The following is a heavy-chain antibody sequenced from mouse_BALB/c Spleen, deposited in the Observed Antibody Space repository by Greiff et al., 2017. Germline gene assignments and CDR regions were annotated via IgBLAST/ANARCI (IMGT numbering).Heavy chain of an antibody. J-gene: IGHJ2*01. CDR3: ARGGDDYDVYFDY. V-gene: IGHV5-6-3*01. D-gene: IGHD2-4*01. CDR1: GFTFSSYG. CDR2: INSNGGST. Sequence: VQLVESGGGLVQPGGSLKLSCAASGFTFSSYGMSWVRQTPDKRLELVATINSNGGSTYYPDSVKGRFTISRDNAKNTLYLQMSSLKSEDTAMYYCARGGDDYDVYFDYWGQGTTLTVSS.